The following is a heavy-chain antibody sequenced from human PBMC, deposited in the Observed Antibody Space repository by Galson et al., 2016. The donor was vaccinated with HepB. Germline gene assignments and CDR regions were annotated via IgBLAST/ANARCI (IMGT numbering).Heavy chain of an antibody. J-gene: IGHJ3*02. CDR1: GFSFSNFA. V-gene: IGHV3-30*03. CDR2: VGYEGRSK. Sequence: SLRLSCAASGFSFSNFAMYWVRQAPGKGLEWVAAVGYEGRSKYYIDSVKGRFTISRDNSKNTFSLQMNSLRVEDTALYYCATATDYAFDIWGQGTMVNVAP. D-gene: IGHD3/OR15-3a*01. CDR3: ATATDYAFDI.